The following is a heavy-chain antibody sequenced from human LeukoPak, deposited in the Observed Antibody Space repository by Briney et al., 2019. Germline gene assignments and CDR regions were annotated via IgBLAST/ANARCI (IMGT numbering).Heavy chain of an antibody. Sequence: ASVKVSCKASGGTFSSYAISWVRQAPGQGLEWMGGIIPIFGTANYAQKFQGRVTITTDESTSTAYMELSSLRSEDTAAYYCARETPGGITGTTLGYWGQGTLVTVSS. J-gene: IGHJ4*02. V-gene: IGHV1-69*05. CDR3: ARETPGGITGTTLGY. CDR2: IIPIFGTA. D-gene: IGHD1-20*01. CDR1: GGTFSSYA.